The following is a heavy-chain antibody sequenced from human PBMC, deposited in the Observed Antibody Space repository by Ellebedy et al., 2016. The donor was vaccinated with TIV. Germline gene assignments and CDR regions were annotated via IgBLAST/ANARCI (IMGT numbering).Heavy chain of an antibody. D-gene: IGHD3-16*01. J-gene: IGHJ4*02. Sequence: GESLKISXAASGFAFSNYWMSWVRQAPGKGLEWVANIKQDGSEKYYVDSVRGRFAISRDNAKSSLYLQMNSLRAEDTAVHYCASPYRGRFDYWGPGTLVTVSS. CDR2: IKQDGSEK. CDR3: ASPYRGRFDY. V-gene: IGHV3-7*01. CDR1: GFAFSNYW.